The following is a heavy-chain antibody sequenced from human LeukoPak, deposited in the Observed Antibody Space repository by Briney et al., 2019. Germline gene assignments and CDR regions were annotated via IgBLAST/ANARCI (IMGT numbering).Heavy chain of an antibody. CDR2: IRQDGSEK. CDR1: GFIICSYW. Sequence: GGSLRLSCVASGFIICSYWMSWVRQAPGKGREWVANIRQDGSEKYYVDSVKGRLTISRDNAKNSLYLQMNNLTAADTAIYYCARAGYYGDDAFDLWGQGTRVTVSS. CDR3: ARAGYYGDDAFDL. J-gene: IGHJ3*01. V-gene: IGHV3-7*01. D-gene: IGHD2/OR15-2a*01.